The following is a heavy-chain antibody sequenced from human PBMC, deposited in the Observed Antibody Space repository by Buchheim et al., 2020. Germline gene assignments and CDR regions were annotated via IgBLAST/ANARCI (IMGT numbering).Heavy chain of an antibody. J-gene: IGHJ6*02. CDR3: ARDAEWAFLGYYYDMDV. CDR1: GFTFSSYW. CDR2: INSDGSST. D-gene: IGHD1-26*01. V-gene: IGHV3-74*01. Sequence: EVQLVESGGGLVQPGGPLRLSCAASGFTFSSYWMHWVRQAPGKGLVWVSRINSDGSSTSYADSVKGRFPISRDNAKNTLYLQMNSLRAEDTAVYYCARDAEWAFLGYYYDMDVGGQGTT.